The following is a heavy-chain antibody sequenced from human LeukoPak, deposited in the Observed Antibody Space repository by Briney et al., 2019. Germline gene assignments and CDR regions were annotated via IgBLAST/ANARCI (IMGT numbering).Heavy chain of an antibody. CDR3: ARAGGYRGRISCPYYFDY. CDR2: MNPNSGNT. CDR1: GYAFTSYD. D-gene: IGHD2-15*01. V-gene: IGHV1-8*01. J-gene: IGHJ4*02. Sequence: ASVKVSCKASGYAFTSYDINWVRQATGQGLEWMGWMNPNSGNTGYAQKFQGRVTMTRNTSISTAYMELSSLRSEDTAVYYCARAGGYRGRISCPYYFDYWGQGSLVAVSS.